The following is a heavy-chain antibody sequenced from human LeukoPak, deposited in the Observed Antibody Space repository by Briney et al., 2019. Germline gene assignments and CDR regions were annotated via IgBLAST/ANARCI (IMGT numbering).Heavy chain of an antibody. CDR3: ARDRYYYDSSGDAFDI. J-gene: IGHJ3*02. Sequence: NSSETLSLTCAVYGGSFSGYYWSWIRQPPGKGLEWIGEINHSGSTNYNPSLKSRVTISVDTSKNQFSLKLSSVTAADTAVYYCARDRYYYDSSGDAFDIWGQGTMVTVSS. D-gene: IGHD3-22*01. CDR1: GGSFSGYY. V-gene: IGHV4-34*01. CDR2: INHSGST.